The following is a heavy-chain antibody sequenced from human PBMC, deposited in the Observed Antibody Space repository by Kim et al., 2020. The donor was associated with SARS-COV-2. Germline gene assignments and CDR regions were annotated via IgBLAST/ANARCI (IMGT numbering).Heavy chain of an antibody. J-gene: IGHJ6*02. Sequence: GGSLRLSCAASGFTFSSYGMHWVRQAPGKGLEWVAVISYDGSNKYYADSVKGRFTISRDNSKNTLYLQMNSLRAEDTAVYYCAKDLSGIAVAGYYYYGMDVWGQGTTVTVSS. V-gene: IGHV3-30*18. CDR1: GFTFSSYG. D-gene: IGHD6-19*01. CDR3: AKDLSGIAVAGYYYYGMDV. CDR2: ISYDGSNK.